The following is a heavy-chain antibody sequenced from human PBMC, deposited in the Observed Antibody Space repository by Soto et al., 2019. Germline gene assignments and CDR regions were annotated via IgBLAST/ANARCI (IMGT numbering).Heavy chain of an antibody. V-gene: IGHV3-64D*06. CDR1: GFTFSSYA. CDR3: VKKRGGVVVTWGAFDI. J-gene: IGHJ3*02. CDR2: ISSNGGST. Sequence: VGFLRLSCSASGFTFSSYAMHWVRQAPGKGLEYVSAISSNGGSTYYADSVKGRFTISRDNSKNTLYLQMSSLRAEDTAVYYCVKKRGGVVVTWGAFDIWGQGTMVTVSS. D-gene: IGHD2-21*02.